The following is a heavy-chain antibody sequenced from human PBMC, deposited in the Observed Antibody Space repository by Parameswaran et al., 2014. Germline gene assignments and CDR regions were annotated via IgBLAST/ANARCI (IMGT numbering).Heavy chain of an antibody. CDR2: INHSGST. CDR3: ARDGGMDV. V-gene: IGHV4-34*01. Sequence: RQPPGKGLEWIGEINHSGSTNYNPSLKSRVTISVDTSKNQFSLKLSSVTAADTAVYYCARDGGMDVWGQGTTVTVSS. J-gene: IGHJ6*02.